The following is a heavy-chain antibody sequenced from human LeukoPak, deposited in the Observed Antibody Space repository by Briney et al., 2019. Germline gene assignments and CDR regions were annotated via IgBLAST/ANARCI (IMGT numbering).Heavy chain of an antibody. J-gene: IGHJ4*02. V-gene: IGHV4-4*07. CDR2: IYTSGST. Sequence: KASETLSLTCTVSGGSISSYYWSWIRQPAGKGLEWIGRIYTSGSTNYNPSLKSRVTMSVDTSKNQFSLKLSSVTAADTAVYYCERDGTSITGTTLLNDWGQGTLVTVSS. D-gene: IGHD1-7*01. CDR3: ERDGTSITGTTLLND. CDR1: GGSISSYY.